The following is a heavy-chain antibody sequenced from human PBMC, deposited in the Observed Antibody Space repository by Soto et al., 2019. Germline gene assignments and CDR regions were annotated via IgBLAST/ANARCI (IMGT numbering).Heavy chain of an antibody. J-gene: IGHJ6*02. D-gene: IGHD3-9*01. Sequence: SETLSLTCTVSGDSLGNSYWFWIRQPVGKGMERIGRVSSSGNTNANPTLNSRATMSMDTAKNQFSRRLRSVTAADTAVYYCARADYEIFTGPYAMNVWGQGTTVTVS. CDR2: VSSSGNT. V-gene: IGHV4-4*07. CDR3: ARADYEIFTGPYAMNV. CDR1: GDSLGNSY.